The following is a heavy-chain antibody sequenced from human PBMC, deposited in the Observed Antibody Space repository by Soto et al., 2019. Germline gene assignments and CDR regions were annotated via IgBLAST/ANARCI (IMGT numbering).Heavy chain of an antibody. J-gene: IGHJ4*02. CDR1: GFSMTNHA. D-gene: IGHD3-9*01. CDR3: AREPKPFLTGYYDL. Sequence: EARLLESGGGLVQPGGSLRLSCVVSGFSMTNHALTWVRQAPGKGLEWVSSISSTGSKTYYADSIKGRFTISRDNPKNTVFLQMNSLRPDDMAFYFCAREPKPFLTGYYDLWGQGTLVTVSS. CDR2: ISSTGSKT. V-gene: IGHV3-23*01.